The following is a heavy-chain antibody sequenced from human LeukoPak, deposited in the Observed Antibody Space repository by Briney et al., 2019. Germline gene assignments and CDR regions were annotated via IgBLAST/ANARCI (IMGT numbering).Heavy chain of an antibody. J-gene: IGHJ3*02. D-gene: IGHD6-6*01. CDR1: GYTFTSYA. CDR3: ARDPGRYSSSFRDAFDI. Sequence: ASVKVSCKASGYTFTSYAMHWVRQAPGQRLEWMGWINAGNGNTKYSQKFQGRVTITRDTSASTAYMELSSLRSEDTAVYYCARDPGRYSSSFRDAFDIWGQGTMVTVSS. V-gene: IGHV1-3*01. CDR2: INAGNGNT.